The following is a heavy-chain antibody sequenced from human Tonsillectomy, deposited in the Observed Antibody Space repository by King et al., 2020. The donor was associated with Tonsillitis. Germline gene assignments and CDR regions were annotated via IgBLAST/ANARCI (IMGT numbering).Heavy chain of an antibody. V-gene: IGHV4-59*01. CDR2: IYYSGST. CDR1: GGSISSYY. Sequence: QLQESGPGLVKPSETLSLTCTVSGGSISSYYWSWIRQPPGKGLEWIGYIYYSGSTNYNPSLKSRVTISVATSKNQFSLKPNSVTAADTAVYYWARGTYSGYDYVFDYWGQGTLVTVSS. J-gene: IGHJ4*02. CDR3: ARGTYSGYDYVFDY. D-gene: IGHD5-12*01.